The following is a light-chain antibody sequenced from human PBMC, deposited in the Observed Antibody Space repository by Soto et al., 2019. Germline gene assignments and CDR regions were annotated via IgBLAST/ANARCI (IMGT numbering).Light chain of an antibody. J-gene: IGKJ3*01. CDR1: QSVDRY. CDR2: DVS. V-gene: IGKV3-11*01. Sequence: EIVLTQSPATLSLSPGERATLSCRASQSVDRYLAWYQQKPGQAPRLLIYDVSKRATGIPARFSGSGSGTDFTLIISSLEPEDFAVYYCQQRTDWPRFTFGHGTKVHV. CDR3: QQRTDWPRFT.